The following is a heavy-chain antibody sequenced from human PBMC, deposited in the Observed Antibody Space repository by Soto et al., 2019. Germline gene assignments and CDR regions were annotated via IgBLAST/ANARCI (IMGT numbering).Heavy chain of an antibody. D-gene: IGHD6-13*01. J-gene: IGHJ4*02. CDR3: ARVTRQLDFDY. CDR1: GYSVSSGYY. CDR2: IYYSGST. Sequence: SETLSLTCAVSGYSVSSGYYWGWIRQPPGKGLEWIGSIYYSGSTYYNPSLKSRVTISVDTSKNQFSLKLSSVTAADTAVYYCARVTRQLDFDYWGQGTLVTVSS. V-gene: IGHV4-38-2*01.